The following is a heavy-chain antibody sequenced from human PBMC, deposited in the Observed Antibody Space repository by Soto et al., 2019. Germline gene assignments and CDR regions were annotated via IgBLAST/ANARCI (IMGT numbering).Heavy chain of an antibody. CDR1: GYTFTNYG. V-gene: IGHV1-18*01. CDR2: ISAYNGNT. Sequence: QVQLVQSGSEVKKPGASVKVSCKASGYTFTNYGKSWVRRAPGQGLEWMGWISAYNGNTNHAQNFQGRVTMTTDTSTNTAYMELRSLRSDDTAVYYCARCYCSVGSCYSCWHFDLWGRGALVTVSS. D-gene: IGHD2-15*01. CDR3: ARCYCSVGSCYSCWHFDL. J-gene: IGHJ2*01.